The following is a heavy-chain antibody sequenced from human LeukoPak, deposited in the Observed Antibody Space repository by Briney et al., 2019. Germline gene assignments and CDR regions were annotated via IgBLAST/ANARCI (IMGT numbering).Heavy chain of an antibody. CDR1: GYTFTGYY. CDR3: ARGQSQFDY. J-gene: IGHJ4*02. CDR2: INPNSGGT. Sequence: ASVKVSCKASGYTFTGYYMHWVRQAPGQGLEWMGWINPNSGGTNYAQKFQGRVTMTRDTSISTAYMGLTSLRSEDTAMYYCARGQSQFDYWGQGTLVTVSS. V-gene: IGHV1-2*02.